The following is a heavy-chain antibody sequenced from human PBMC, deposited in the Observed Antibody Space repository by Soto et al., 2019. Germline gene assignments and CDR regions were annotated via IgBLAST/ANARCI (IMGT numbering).Heavy chain of an antibody. CDR2: IYHSGNT. CDR3: ARNAVADRKYNWFDP. CDR1: GGSISSSSYY. J-gene: IGHJ5*02. V-gene: IGHV4-39*01. D-gene: IGHD6-19*01. Sequence: QLQLQESGPGLVKPSETLSLTCTVSGGSISSSSYYWGWIRQPPGKGLEWIGSIYHSGNTYYNPSLKSRVTVSVDTSKNQFSLKLSSVTAADTAVYYCARNAVADRKYNWFDPWGQGTLVTVSS.